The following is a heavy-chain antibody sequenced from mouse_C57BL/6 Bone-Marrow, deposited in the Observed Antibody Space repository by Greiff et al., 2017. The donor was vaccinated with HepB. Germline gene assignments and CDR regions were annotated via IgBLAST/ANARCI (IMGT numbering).Heavy chain of an antibody. CDR3: ARKTTEVANWYFDD. V-gene: IGHV5-17*01. Sequence: EVMLVESGGGLVKPGGSLKLSCAASGFTFSDYGMHWVRQAPEKGLEWVAYISSGSSTIYYADTVKGRFTISRDNAKNTLFLQITSLRSEDTAMYYCARKTTEVANWYFDDWGTGTTVTVAS. J-gene: IGHJ1*03. D-gene: IGHD1-1*01. CDR2: ISSGSSTI. CDR1: GFTFSDYG.